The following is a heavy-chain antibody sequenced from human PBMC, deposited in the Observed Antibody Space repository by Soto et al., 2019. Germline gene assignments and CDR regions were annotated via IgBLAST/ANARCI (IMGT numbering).Heavy chain of an antibody. CDR1: GGSISSYY. CDR3: ARQGFGPLHGLVDV. D-gene: IGHD3-10*01. CDR2: VHHSWGS. V-gene: IGHV4-59*08. Sequence: QVQLQESGPGLVKPSETLSLSCTVSGGSISSYYWSWFRQFPGKRMEWIGYVHHSWGSSYNPSLQXXAXXSLDPSKSQFSLKVTSVTATDAAVYYCARQGFGPLHGLVDVWGQGTTVTVSS. J-gene: IGHJ6*02.